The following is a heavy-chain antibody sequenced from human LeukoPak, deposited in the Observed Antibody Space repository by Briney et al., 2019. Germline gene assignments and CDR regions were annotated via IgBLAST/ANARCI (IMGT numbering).Heavy chain of an antibody. CDR3: AREPRVWRGYSYGDTYYFDY. CDR2: IYTSGST. D-gene: IGHD5-18*01. Sequence: SGTLSLTCTVSGGSISSYYWSWIRQPAGKGLEWIGRIYTSGSTNYNPSLKSRVTMSVDTSKNQFSLKLSSVTAADTAVYYCAREPRVWRGYSYGDTYYFDYWGQGTLVTVSS. J-gene: IGHJ4*02. CDR1: GGSISSYY. V-gene: IGHV4-4*07.